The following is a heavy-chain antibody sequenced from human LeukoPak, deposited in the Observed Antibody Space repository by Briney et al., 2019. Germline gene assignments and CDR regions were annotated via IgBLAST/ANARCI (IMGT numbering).Heavy chain of an antibody. J-gene: IGHJ3*02. Sequence: GASVKVSCKDSGYTLTELSMHWVRQAPGKGLEWMGGFDPEDGETIYAQKFQGRVTMTEDTSTDTAYMELSSLRSEDTAVYYCARVGATDGAFDIWGQGTMVTVSS. CDR2: FDPEDGET. D-gene: IGHD4/OR15-4a*01. CDR1: GYTLTELS. CDR3: ARVGATDGAFDI. V-gene: IGHV1-24*01.